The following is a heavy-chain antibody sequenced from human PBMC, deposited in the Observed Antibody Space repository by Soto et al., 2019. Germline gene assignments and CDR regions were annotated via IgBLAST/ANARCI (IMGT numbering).Heavy chain of an antibody. CDR2: IIPIFGTA. D-gene: IGHD2-2*01. Sequence: QVQLVQSGAGVKKPGSSVKVSCKASGGTFSSYAISWVRQAPGQGLEWMGGIIPIFGTANYAQKFQGRVTITADESTSTAYMELSSLRSEDTAVYYCARPTSIVLVPAAMLDYYYGMDVWGQGTTVTVSS. CDR1: GGTFSSYA. J-gene: IGHJ6*02. CDR3: ARPTSIVLVPAAMLDYYYGMDV. V-gene: IGHV1-69*12.